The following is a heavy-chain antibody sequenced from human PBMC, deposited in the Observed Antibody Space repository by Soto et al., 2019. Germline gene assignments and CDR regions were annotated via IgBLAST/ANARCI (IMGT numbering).Heavy chain of an antibody. Sequence: QVQLVQSGAEVKKPGASVKVSCKASGYTFTDYYMHWVRQAPGQGLEWMGWINPNSVGANYAQKFQGWVTMTRDAFISPAYMELCRLRSDDTAVYFWARDGGMTTFDYWGPGTLVTVSS. CDR1: GYTFTDYY. CDR2: INPNSVGA. CDR3: ARDGGMTTFDY. V-gene: IGHV1-2*04. D-gene: IGHD4-17*01. J-gene: IGHJ4*02.